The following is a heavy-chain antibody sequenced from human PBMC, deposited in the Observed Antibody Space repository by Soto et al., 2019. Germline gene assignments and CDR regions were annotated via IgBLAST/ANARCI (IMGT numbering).Heavy chain of an antibody. CDR1: GFTFSSYA. CDR3: ARDGERCGGDCYLYNWFDP. CDR2: ISYDGSNK. D-gene: IGHD2-21*02. V-gene: IGHV3-30-3*01. Sequence: GGSLRLSCAASGFTFSSYAMHWVRQAPGKGLKWVAVISYDGSNKYYADSVKGRFTISRDNSKNTLYLQMNSLRAEDTAVYYCARDGERCGGDCYLYNWFDPWGQGTLVTVSS. J-gene: IGHJ5*02.